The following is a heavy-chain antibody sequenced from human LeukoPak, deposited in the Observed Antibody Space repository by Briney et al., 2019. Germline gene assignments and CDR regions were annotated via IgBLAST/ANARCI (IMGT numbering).Heavy chain of an antibody. Sequence: PGGSLRLSCAASGFTFSSYAMSWIRQPPGKGLEWIGEINHSGSTNYNPSLKSRVTISVDTSKNQFSLKLSSVTAADTAVYYCASGEDDILTGSTDAFDIWGQGTMVTVSS. CDR1: GFTFSSYA. D-gene: IGHD3-9*01. J-gene: IGHJ3*02. CDR3: ASGEDDILTGSTDAFDI. V-gene: IGHV4-34*01. CDR2: INHSGST.